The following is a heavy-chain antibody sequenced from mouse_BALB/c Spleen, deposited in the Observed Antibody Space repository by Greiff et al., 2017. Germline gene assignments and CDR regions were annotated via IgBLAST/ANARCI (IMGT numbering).Heavy chain of an antibody. CDR1: GYTFTSYY. CDR3: TRHYYGRGALDV. Sequence: QVQLQQSGAELVKPGASVKLSCKASGYTFTSYYMYWVKQRPGQGLEWIGEINPSNGGTNFNEKFKSKATLTVDKSSSTAYMQLSSLTSEDSAVYYCTRHYYGRGALDVWGAGTTVTVSS. D-gene: IGHD1-1*01. V-gene: IGHV1S81*02. J-gene: IGHJ1*01. CDR2: INPSNGGT.